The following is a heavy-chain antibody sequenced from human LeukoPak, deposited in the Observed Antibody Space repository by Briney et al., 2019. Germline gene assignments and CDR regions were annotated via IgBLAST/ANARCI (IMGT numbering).Heavy chain of an antibody. CDR1: GGSISSSGYY. CDR2: IYYGGST. CDR3: ARAATSHYFDY. V-gene: IGHV4-30-2*01. J-gene: IGHJ4*02. Sequence: ASETLSLTCTVSGGSISSSGYYWSWIRQPPGKGLEWIGYIYYGGSTYYNPSLESRVTISGDRSKNQFSLKLSSVTAADTAVYYCARAATSHYFDYWGPGTLVTVSS.